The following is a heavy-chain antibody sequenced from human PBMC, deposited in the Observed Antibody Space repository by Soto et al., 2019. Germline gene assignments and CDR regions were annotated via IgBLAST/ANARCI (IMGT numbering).Heavy chain of an antibody. Sequence: GGSLRLSCAASGFTFSSYAMSWVRQAPGKGLEWVSAISGSGGSTYYADSVKGRFTISRDNSKNTLYLQMNSLRAEDTAVYYCAKGGGRSYYYYYMDVWGKGTTVTVSS. CDR3: AKGGGRSYYYYYMDV. J-gene: IGHJ6*03. CDR1: GFTFSSYA. V-gene: IGHV3-23*01. CDR2: ISGSGGST. D-gene: IGHD2-15*01.